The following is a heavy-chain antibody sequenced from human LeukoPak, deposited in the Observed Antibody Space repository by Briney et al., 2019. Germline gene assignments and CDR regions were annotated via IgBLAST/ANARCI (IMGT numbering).Heavy chain of an antibody. Sequence: GGSLRLSCAASGFTFSSYAMSWVRQAPGKGLEWVSIISGSGGTTNYADSVKGRFTISRDNSKNTLHLQMNSLRVEDTAAYYCATAPPTTVTTRGYYYYDMDVWGQGTTVTVSS. D-gene: IGHD4-17*01. CDR2: ISGSGGTT. CDR1: GFTFSSYA. V-gene: IGHV3-23*01. CDR3: ATAPPTTVTTRGYYYYDMDV. J-gene: IGHJ6*02.